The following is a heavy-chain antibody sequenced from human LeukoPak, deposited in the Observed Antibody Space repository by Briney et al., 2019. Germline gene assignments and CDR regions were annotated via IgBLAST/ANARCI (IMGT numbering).Heavy chain of an antibody. CDR2: ISSSSTYI. CDR3: ARERCSSTSCYPYYWYFDL. D-gene: IGHD2-2*01. Sequence: GDSLRLSCAASGFTFTKYWMTWVRQAPGKGLEWVSSISSSSTYIYYADSLRGRFTISRDNAKNSLYLQMNSLRAEDTAVYYCARERCSSTSCYPYYWYFDLWGRGTLVTVSS. J-gene: IGHJ2*01. V-gene: IGHV3-21*01. CDR1: GFTFTKYW.